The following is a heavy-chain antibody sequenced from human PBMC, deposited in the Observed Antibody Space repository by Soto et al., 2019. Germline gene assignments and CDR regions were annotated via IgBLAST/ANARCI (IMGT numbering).Heavy chain of an antibody. CDR2: ISAHNGNT. Sequence: QVHLVQSGAEVKKPGASVKVSCKGSGYDFTTYGITWVRQAPGQGLEWMAWISAHNGNTDYAQKLQGRVTVTRDTSTSTAYMELRSLRSDDTAVYYCAGGRYGDYWGQGARVTVSS. V-gene: IGHV1-18*01. CDR1: GYDFTTYG. D-gene: IGHD1-1*01. CDR3: AGGRYGDY. J-gene: IGHJ4*02.